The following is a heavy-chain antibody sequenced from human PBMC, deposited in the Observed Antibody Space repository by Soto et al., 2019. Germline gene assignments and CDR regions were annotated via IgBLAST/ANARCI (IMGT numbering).Heavy chain of an antibody. CDR3: ARTPIGYCTNGVCYTNYYYGMDV. D-gene: IGHD2-8*01. V-gene: IGHV1-46*01. CDR2: INPNGGST. Sequence: ASVKVSCKAPADTFTSYYIHWVRQAPGHGLEWMGIINPNGGSTRFAQTFQGRVTMTRDTSTSTVYMELSSLRSEDTAVYYCARTPIGYCTNGVCYTNYYYGMDVWGQGTTVTVSS. CDR1: ADTFTSYY. J-gene: IGHJ6*02.